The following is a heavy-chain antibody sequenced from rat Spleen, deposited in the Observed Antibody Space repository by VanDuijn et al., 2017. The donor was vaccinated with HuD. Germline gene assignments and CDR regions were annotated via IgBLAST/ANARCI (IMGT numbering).Heavy chain of an antibody. CDR2: IWTGGST. J-gene: IGHJ2*01. V-gene: IGHV2-30*01. CDR1: GLSLTSYN. CDR3: ARAAWADYFDY. D-gene: IGHD4-6*01. Sequence: QVPLTESGPAQLQLSQTLSPTCTLTGLSLTSYNVHGLRQPTGKGLEWVGVIWTGGSTDYNSAFKSRLSISRDTSKSQVFLKMNSLQTEDIATYYCARAAWADYFDYWGQGVMVTVSS.